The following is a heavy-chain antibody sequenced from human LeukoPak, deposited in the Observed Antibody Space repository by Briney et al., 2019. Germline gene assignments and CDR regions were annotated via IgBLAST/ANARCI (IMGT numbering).Heavy chain of an antibody. Sequence: GGSLRLSCAASGFTFSSYAMSWVRQAPGKGLEWVSAISGSGGRTYYADSVKGRFTISRDNCKNKLYLQRNSLRAEDTAVYYCAKKGRFDYWGQGTLVTVSS. CDR3: AKKGRFDY. CDR1: GFTFSSYA. CDR2: ISGSGGRT. J-gene: IGHJ4*02. V-gene: IGHV3-23*01.